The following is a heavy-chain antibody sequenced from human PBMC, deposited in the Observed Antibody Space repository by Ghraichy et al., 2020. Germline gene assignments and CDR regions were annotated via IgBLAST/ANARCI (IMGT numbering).Heavy chain of an antibody. CDR3: ARGGFFTMSYNFPI. D-gene: IGHD1-20*01. CDR2: MYYSGST. V-gene: IGHV4-39*01. CDR1: GESISSSGYY. J-gene: IGHJ4*02. Sequence: SETLSLTCIVSGESISSSGYYWSWIRQPPGKGLEWIGTMYYSGSTYNSPSLRSRITMSVDTSKNQFSLRLSSVTAADTGLYFCARGGFFTMSYNFPIWGQGALVTVSS.